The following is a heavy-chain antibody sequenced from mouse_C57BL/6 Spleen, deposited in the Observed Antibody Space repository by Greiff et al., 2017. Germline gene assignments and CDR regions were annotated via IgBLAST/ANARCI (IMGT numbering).Heavy chain of an antibody. Sequence: VQLQQSGAELVRPGASVTLSCKASGYTFTDYDMHWVKQTPVHGLEWIGAIDPETGGNAYNQKFKGKAILTADKSSSTAYMALRSLTSEDSAVYVCTRDSSSYVGAIDYWGQGTSVTVSS. D-gene: IGHD1-1*01. CDR2: IDPETGGN. V-gene: IGHV1-15*01. CDR1: GYTFTDYD. J-gene: IGHJ4*01. CDR3: TRDSSSYVGAIDY.